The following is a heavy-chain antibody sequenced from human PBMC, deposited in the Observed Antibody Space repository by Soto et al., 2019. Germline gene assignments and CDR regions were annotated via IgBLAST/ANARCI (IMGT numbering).Heavy chain of an antibody. V-gene: IGHV3-23*01. J-gene: IGHJ4*02. CDR1: VFTFSNYA. CDR3: AKSPLVGATFYFDY. D-gene: IGHD1-26*01. Sequence: PWGSLRLSCSASVFTFSNYAMDWVRQAPGKGLEWASSISGSGGSTYYADSVKGRFTISRDNSKNTLYLQMNSLRAEDTAVYYCAKSPLVGATFYFDYWGQGTLVTVSS. CDR2: ISGSGGST.